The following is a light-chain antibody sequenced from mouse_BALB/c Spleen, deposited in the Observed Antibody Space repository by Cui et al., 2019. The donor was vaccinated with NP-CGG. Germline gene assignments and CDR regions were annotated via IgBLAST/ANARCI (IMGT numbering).Light chain of an antibody. CDR3: ALWYSNHWV. V-gene: IGLV1*01. CDR1: TGAVTTSNY. J-gene: IGLJ1*01. Sequence: QAVVTQESALTTSPGETVTLTCRSSTGAVTTSNYANWVQEKPDHLFTGLIGGTNNRVPGVPARFSGSVIGDKAALTITGAQTEGEAIYFCALWYSNHWVFGGGTKLTVL. CDR2: GTN.